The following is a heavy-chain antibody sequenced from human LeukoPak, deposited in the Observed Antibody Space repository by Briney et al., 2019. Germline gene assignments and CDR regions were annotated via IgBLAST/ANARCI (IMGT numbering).Heavy chain of an antibody. CDR1: VYNFTNFG. J-gene: IGHJ4*02. V-gene: IGHV1-18*01. CDR3: SRESTFGAVVDFNY. CDR2: INANNGET. D-gene: IGHD3-16*02. Sequence: ASVPVSCKSSVYNFTNFGIDWVRQPPGQGLEWMGWINANNGETHYAQKFHHKVTMTTDSSTNTAYMEMRGLKSDDSAMYYCSRESTFGAVVDFNYWSQGTLVTVSS.